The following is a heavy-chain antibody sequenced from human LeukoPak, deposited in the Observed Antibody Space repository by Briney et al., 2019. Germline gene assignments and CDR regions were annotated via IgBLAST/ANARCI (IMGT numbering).Heavy chain of an antibody. J-gene: IGHJ4*02. CDR2: INHSGST. CDR1: GGSFSGYY. V-gene: IGHV4-34*01. D-gene: IGHD3-22*01. CDR3: ARGYYYDSSGGSIGY. Sequence: SETLSLTCAVHGGSFSGYYWSWIRQPPGKGLEWIGEINHSGSTNYNPSLKSRVTISVDTSKNQFSLKLSSVTAADTAVYYCARGYYYDSSGGSIGYWGQGTLVTVSS.